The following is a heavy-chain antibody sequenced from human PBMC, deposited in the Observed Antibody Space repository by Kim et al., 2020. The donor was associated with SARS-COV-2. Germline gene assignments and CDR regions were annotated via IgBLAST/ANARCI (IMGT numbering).Heavy chain of an antibody. Sequence: SETLSLTCTVSGGSISSGGYYWSWIRQHPGKGLEWIGYIYYSGSTYYNPSLKSRVTISVDTSKNQFSLKLSSVTAADTAVYYCARVVVTAHDAFDIWGQGTMVTVSS. CDR1: GGSISSGGYY. CDR3: ARVVVTAHDAFDI. CDR2: IYYSGST. D-gene: IGHD2-21*02. J-gene: IGHJ3*02. V-gene: IGHV4-31*03.